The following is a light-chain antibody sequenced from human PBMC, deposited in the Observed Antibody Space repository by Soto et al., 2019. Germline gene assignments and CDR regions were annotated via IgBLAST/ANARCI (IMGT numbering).Light chain of an antibody. CDR1: QSVTSN. J-gene: IGKJ2*01. CDR3: QQYNNWPYYT. CDR2: GAS. V-gene: IGKV3-15*01. Sequence: EVVMTQSLATLSVSPGERATLSCRASQSVTSNLAWYQQKPGQAPRVLIYGASTRATGIPARFSGSGSGTEFTLTISSLQSEDSAVYYCQQYNNWPYYTFGQGTKLEIK.